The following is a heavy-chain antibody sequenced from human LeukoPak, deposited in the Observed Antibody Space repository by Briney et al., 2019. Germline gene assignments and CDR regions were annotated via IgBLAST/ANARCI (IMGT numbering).Heavy chain of an antibody. V-gene: IGHV4-34*01. CDR1: GGSFSGYY. CDR2: INHSGST. CDR3: ARPSYSGNYYRGAFDI. D-gene: IGHD1-26*01. J-gene: IGHJ3*02. Sequence: PSETLSLTCAVYGGSFSGYYWSWIRQPPGKGLEWIGEINHSGSTNYNPSLKSRVTISVDTSKNQFSLKLSSVTAADTAMYYCARPSYSGNYYRGAFDIWGQGTMVTVSS.